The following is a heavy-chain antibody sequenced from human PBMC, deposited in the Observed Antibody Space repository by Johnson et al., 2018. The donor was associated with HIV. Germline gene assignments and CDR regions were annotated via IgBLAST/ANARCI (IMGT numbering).Heavy chain of an antibody. CDR1: GFIFDDYG. CDR3: ARLARADMVTFGGVIVKNGFDI. J-gene: IGHJ3*02. CDR2: INWNGGSA. V-gene: IGHV3-20*04. D-gene: IGHD3-16*02. Sequence: VQLVESGGRVERPGGSLRLSCAGSGFIFDDYGMSWVRQVPGKGLEWVSGINWNGGSAAYAGSVKGRFTISRDNAKSSLYLQMNSLRVEDTAFYYCARLARADMVTFGGVIVKNGFDIWGQGTMVTVSS.